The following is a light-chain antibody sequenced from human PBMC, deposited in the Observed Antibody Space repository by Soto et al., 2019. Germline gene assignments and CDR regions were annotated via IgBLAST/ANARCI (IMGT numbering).Light chain of an antibody. CDR3: SSYTSSSRV. Sequence: QSVLTQPASVSGSPGQSITISCTGTSSDVGGYNYASWYQQHPGKAPKLMIYDVSNRPSGVSNRFSGSKSGNTASLTISGLQAEDEADYYCSSYTSSSRVFGTGTKLT. CDR2: DVS. J-gene: IGLJ1*01. CDR1: SSDVGGYNY. V-gene: IGLV2-14*01.